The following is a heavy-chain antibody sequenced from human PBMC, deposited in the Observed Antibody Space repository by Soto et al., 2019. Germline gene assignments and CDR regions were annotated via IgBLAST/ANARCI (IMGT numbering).Heavy chain of an antibody. CDR3: ARGFLEYYDFWKFAP. CDR1: GGSISSSSYY. V-gene: IGHV4-39*07. CDR2: IYYSGST. J-gene: IGHJ5*02. Sequence: SETLSLTCTVSGGSISSSSYYWGWIRQPPGKGLEWIGSIYYSGSTYYNPSLKSRVTISVDTSKNQFSLKLSSVTAADTAVYYCARGFLEYYDFWKFAPWGQGTLVTVSS. D-gene: IGHD3-3*01.